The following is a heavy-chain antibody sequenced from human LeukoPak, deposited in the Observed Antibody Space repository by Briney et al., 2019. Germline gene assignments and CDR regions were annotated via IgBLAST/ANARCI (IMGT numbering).Heavy chain of an antibody. CDR1: GGSISSSNW. V-gene: IGHV4-4*02. CDR3: ARGLSSGYQFDY. CDR2: INHSGST. D-gene: IGHD3-22*01. J-gene: IGHJ4*02. Sequence: SETLSLTCAVSGGSISSSNWWSWVRQPPGKGLEWIGEINHSGSTNYNPSLKSRVTISVDTSKNQFSLKLSSVTAADTAVYYCARGLSSGYQFDYWGQGTLVTVPS.